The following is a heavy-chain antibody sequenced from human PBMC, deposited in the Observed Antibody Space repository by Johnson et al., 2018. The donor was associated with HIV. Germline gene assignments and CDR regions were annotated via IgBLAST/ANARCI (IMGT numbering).Heavy chain of an antibody. CDR1: GFTLSNYA. V-gene: IGHV3-30-3*01. Sequence: QVQLVESGGGVVQTGRSLRLSCAVSGFTLSNYAMHWVRQAPGKGLEWVAFISNDGSIKFSADSVKGRFTMSRDNAKKSLYLQMNSLRAEDTAVYYCAREEGTDILTRGDAFDIWGQGTMVTVSS. J-gene: IGHJ3*02. D-gene: IGHD3-9*01. CDR3: AREEGTDILTRGDAFDI. CDR2: ISNDGSIK.